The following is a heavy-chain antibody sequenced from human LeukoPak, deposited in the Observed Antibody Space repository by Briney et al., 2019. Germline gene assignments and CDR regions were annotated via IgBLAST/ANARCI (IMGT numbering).Heavy chain of an antibody. CDR2: ISWDGGST. Sequence: GGSLRLSCAASGFTFDDYTMHWVRQAPGKGLEWVSLISWDGGSTYYADSVKGRFTISRDNSKNSLYLQMNSLRTEDTASYYCAKGISSGWYGGVDYWGQGTLVTVSS. CDR1: GFTFDDYT. J-gene: IGHJ4*02. V-gene: IGHV3-43*01. D-gene: IGHD6-19*01. CDR3: AKGISSGWYGGVDY.